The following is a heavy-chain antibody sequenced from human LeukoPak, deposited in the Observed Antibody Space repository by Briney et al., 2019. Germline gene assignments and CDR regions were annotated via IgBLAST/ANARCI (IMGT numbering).Heavy chain of an antibody. J-gene: IGHJ4*02. Sequence: GGSLRLSCAASGFTFSDYYMSWIRQAPGKGPEWVSYISSSGSTIYYADSVKGRFTISRDNAKNSLYLQMNSLRAEDTAVYYCARWRYYYDSSGYYSPDYFDYWGQGTLVTVSS. CDR3: ARWRYYYDSSGYYSPDYFDY. V-gene: IGHV3-11*01. CDR2: ISSSGSTI. CDR1: GFTFSDYY. D-gene: IGHD3-22*01.